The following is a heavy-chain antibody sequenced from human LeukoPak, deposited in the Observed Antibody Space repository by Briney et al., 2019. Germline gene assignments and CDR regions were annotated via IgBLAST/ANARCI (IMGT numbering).Heavy chain of an antibody. D-gene: IGHD5-12*01. V-gene: IGHV1-69*04. CDR1: GYTFTSYG. CDR2: IIPILGIA. Sequence: GASVKVSCKASGYTFTSYGISWVRQAPGQGLEWMGRIIPILGIANYAQKFQGRVTITADKSTSTAYMELSSLRSEDTAVYYCARDPGYSGYDSILNYWGQGTLVTVSS. J-gene: IGHJ4*02. CDR3: ARDPGYSGYDSILNY.